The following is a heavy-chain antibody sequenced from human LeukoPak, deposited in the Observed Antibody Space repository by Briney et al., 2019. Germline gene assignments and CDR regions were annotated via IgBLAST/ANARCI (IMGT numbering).Heavy chain of an antibody. D-gene: IGHD3-10*01. J-gene: IGHJ4*02. CDR2: IKQDGSEK. CDR3: ARDEEKYYYGSGY. Sequence: GGSLRLSCAASGFTFSSYWMSWVRQAPGKGLEWVANIKQDGSEKYYVDSVKGRFTISRDNAKNPLYLQMNSLRAEDTAVYYCARDEEKYYYGSGYWGQGTLVTVSS. CDR1: GFTFSSYW. V-gene: IGHV3-7*01.